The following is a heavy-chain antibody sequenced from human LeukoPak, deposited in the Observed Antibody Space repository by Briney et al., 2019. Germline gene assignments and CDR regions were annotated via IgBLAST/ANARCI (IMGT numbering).Heavy chain of an antibody. D-gene: IGHD3-9*01. Sequence: SVKVSFKASGYTFTSYGISWVRQAPGQGLEWMGWISAYNGNTNYAQKLQGRVTMTTDTSTSTAYMELRSLRSDDTAVYYCARDTYDILTGGDWGQGTLVTVSS. J-gene: IGHJ4*02. CDR1: GYTFTSYG. CDR3: ARDTYDILTGGD. CDR2: ISAYNGNT. V-gene: IGHV1-18*01.